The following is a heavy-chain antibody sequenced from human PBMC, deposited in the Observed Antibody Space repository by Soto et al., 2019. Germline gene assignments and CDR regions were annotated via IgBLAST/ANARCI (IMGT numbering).Heavy chain of an antibody. D-gene: IGHD6-19*01. CDR1: GFTFSSYG. CDR3: AKDLIGSGWYMERYYGMDV. CDR2: ISYDGSKK. Sequence: QVQLVESGGGVVQPGRSLRLSCAASGFTFSSYGMHWVRQAPGKELEWVAVISYDGSKKYYEDSVKGRFTISRDNSKNXLXXQMNSQRAEETAVYYCAKDLIGSGWYMERYYGMDVWGQGTTVTVSS. V-gene: IGHV3-30*18. J-gene: IGHJ6*02.